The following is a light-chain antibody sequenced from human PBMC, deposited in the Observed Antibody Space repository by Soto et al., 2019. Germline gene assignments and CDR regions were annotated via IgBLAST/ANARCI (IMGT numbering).Light chain of an antibody. CDR3: QQYGSSGT. CDR2: GAS. CDR1: QSFSDN. V-gene: IGKV3-20*01. J-gene: IGKJ1*01. Sequence: EILMTQSPVTLSVSPGERVTLSCRASQSFSDNLAWYQQKPGQAPRLLIYGASSRATGIPDRFSGSGSGTDFTLTISRLEPEDFAVYYCQQYGSSGTFGQGTKVDIK.